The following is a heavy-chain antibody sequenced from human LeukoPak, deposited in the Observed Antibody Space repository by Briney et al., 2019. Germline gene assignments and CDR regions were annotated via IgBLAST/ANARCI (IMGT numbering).Heavy chain of an antibody. CDR3: AGGGVGYDYVWGSYRGAFDI. V-gene: IGHV3-48*01. Sequence: GGSLRLSCAASGFTFSSYSMNWVRQAPGRGLEWVSYISRSSSTIYYADSVKGRFNISRDNAKNSLYLQMNSLRAEDTAVYYCAGGGVGYDYVWGSYRGAFDIWGQGTMVTVSS. J-gene: IGHJ3*02. D-gene: IGHD3-16*02. CDR2: ISRSSSTI. CDR1: GFTFSSYS.